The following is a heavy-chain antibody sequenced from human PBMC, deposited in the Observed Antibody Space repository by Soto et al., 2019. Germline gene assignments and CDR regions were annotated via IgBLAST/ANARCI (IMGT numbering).Heavy chain of an antibody. CDR1: GFTVCIFS. Sequence: GGSPRLSCAASGFTVCIFSMSWVRQAPGKGLEWISYVNAAANDIYYTDSVRGRFTISRDNAKNSLYLQMNSLRDDDTAVYYCVRDRMWEQWLGPHDAFEIWGQGTMVTVSS. CDR3: VRDRMWEQWLGPHDAFEI. V-gene: IGHV3-48*02. J-gene: IGHJ3*02. CDR2: VNAAANDI. D-gene: IGHD6-19*01.